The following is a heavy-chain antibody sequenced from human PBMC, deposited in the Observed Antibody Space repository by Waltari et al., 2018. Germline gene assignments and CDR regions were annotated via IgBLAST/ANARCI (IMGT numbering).Heavy chain of an antibody. V-gene: IGHV4-34*01. J-gene: IGHJ4*02. CDR3: ARRRAWELLRSYYFDY. D-gene: IGHD1-26*01. CDR2: IKPSGNT. Sequence: QVQLQQWGAGLLKPSETLSLTCAVYGGSFSGYYWSWIRQPPGKGLEWIGEIKPSGNTNSNPSLKTRFTISVDTSKNQFSLKLSSVTAADTAVYYCARRRAWELLRSYYFDYWGQGTLVTVSS. CDR1: GGSFSGYY.